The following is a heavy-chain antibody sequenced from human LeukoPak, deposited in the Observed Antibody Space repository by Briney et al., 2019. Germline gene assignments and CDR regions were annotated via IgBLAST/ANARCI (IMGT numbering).Heavy chain of an antibody. V-gene: IGHV3-21*01. CDR3: AREPRAPQPPLDN. J-gene: IGHJ4*02. CDR1: GFTFSSYS. CDR2: ISSSSSYI. Sequence: GGSLRLSCAASGFTFSSYSMNWVRQAPGKGLEWVSSISSSSSYIYYADSVKGRFTISRDNAKNSLYLQMNSLRAEDTAVYYCAREPRAPQPPLDNWGQGTLVTVSS. D-gene: IGHD1-26*01.